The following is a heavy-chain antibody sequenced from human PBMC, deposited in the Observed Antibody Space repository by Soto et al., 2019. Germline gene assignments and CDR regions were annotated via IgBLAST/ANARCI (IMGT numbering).Heavy chain of an antibody. CDR1: GYTFTSYA. Sequence: ASVKVSCKASGYTFTSYAISRVRQAPGQGLEWMGWISAYNGNTNYAQKLQGRVTMTTDTSTSTAYMELRSLRSDDTAVYYCARDVTNLHNWFDPWGQGTLVTVSS. V-gene: IGHV1-18*04. CDR2: ISAYNGNT. CDR3: ARDVTNLHNWFDP. D-gene: IGHD1-7*01. J-gene: IGHJ5*02.